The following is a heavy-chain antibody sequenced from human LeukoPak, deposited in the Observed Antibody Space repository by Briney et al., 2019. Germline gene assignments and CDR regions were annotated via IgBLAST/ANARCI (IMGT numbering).Heavy chain of an antibody. J-gene: IGHJ4*02. V-gene: IGHV1-46*01. CDR1: GYTFTSYY. CDR3: ARVPYYYDSSGYYGLGY. D-gene: IGHD3-22*01. CDR2: INPSGGST. Sequence: ASVKVSCKASGYTFTSYYMHWVRQAPGQGLEWMGIINPSGGSTSYAQKFQGRVTMTRDMSTSTVYMELSSLRSEDTAVYYCARVPYYYDSSGYYGLGYWGQGTLVTVSS.